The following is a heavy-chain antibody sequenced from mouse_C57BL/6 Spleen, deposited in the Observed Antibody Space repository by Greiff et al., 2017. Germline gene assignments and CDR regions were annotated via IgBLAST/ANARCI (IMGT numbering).Heavy chain of an antibody. V-gene: IGHV2-2*01. J-gene: IGHJ1*03. CDR2: IWSGGST. D-gene: IGHD2-5*01. Sequence: VQLQQSGPGLVQPSQSLSITCTVSGFSLTSYGVHWVRQSPGKGLEWLGVIWSGGSTDSNAAFISRLSLSKDNSKSQVFFKMNSLQADDTAIYYCASHSKDWYFDVWGTGTTVTVSS. CDR3: ASHSKDWYFDV. CDR1: GFSLTSYG.